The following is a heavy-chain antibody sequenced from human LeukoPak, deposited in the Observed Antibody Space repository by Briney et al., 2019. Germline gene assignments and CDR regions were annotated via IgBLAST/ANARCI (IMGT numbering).Heavy chain of an antibody. CDR3: ARATYGVAAALDY. D-gene: IGHD6-13*01. Sequence: ASVKVSCKASGYTFTGYYMHWVRQAPGQGLEWMGWINTNTGNPTYAQGFTGRFVFSLDTSVSTAYLQISSLKAEDTAVYYCARATYGVAAALDYWGQGTLVTVSS. J-gene: IGHJ4*02. CDR2: INTNTGNP. V-gene: IGHV7-4-1*02. CDR1: GYTFTGYY.